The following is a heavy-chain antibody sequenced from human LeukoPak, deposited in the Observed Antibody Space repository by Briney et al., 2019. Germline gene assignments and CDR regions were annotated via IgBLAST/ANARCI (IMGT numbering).Heavy chain of an antibody. CDR2: IKQDGSEK. D-gene: IGHD6-6*01. V-gene: IGHV3-7*01. Sequence: PGGSLRLSCAASGFTFSSYWMSWVRQAPGKGLEWVANIKQDGSEKYYADSVKGRFTISRDNAKNSLYPQMNSLRAEDTAVYYCARDRPQAARFDYWGQGTLVTVSS. CDR3: ARDRPQAARFDY. J-gene: IGHJ4*02. CDR1: GFTFSSYW.